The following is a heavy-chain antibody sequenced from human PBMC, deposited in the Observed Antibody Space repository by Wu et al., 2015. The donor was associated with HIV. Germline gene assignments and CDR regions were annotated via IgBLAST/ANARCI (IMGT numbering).Heavy chain of an antibody. CDR3: ARVGRGVHPLYYFDY. V-gene: IGHV1-69*05. CDR1: RGFFREYG. Sequence: QVQLVQSGAEEKKPGSSVKVSCKASRGFFREYGINWVRQAPGQGPEYLAGIIPIFDTANYAQKFQGRVTVTTDESTTTAYMELSKLRFDDTAVYYCARVGRGVHPLYYFDYWGQGSLVTVSS. D-gene: IGHD3-10*01. CDR2: IIPIFDTA. J-gene: IGHJ4*01.